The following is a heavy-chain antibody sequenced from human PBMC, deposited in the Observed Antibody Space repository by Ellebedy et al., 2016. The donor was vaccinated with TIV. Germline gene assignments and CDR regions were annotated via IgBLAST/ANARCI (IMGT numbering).Heavy chain of an antibody. CDR1: GFTFSVTW. D-gene: IGHD3-16*01. CDR3: VRARNYALDS. V-gene: IGHV3-7*01. J-gene: IGHJ4*02. Sequence: GESLKISCAASGFTFSVTWMSWPRQAPGTGLEWVARIKYDESDKDYVDSVKGRFTISRDNAKNSLYLQMNSLRVEDTAVYFCVRARNYALDSWGQGTLVTVSS. CDR2: IKYDESDK.